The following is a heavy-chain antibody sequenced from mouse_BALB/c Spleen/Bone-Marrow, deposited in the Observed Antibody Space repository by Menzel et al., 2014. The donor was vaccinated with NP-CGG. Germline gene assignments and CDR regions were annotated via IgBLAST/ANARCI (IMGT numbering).Heavy chain of an antibody. CDR3: ARETGTYVMDY. CDR2: INPGTGYT. D-gene: IGHD4-1*01. Sequence: QVQLKQSGAEPTRPGASVTMSCKASGYTFTNYWIHWIKQRPGQGLEWIGYINPGTGYTDYNPNFKDKATSTADKSSITAYMQLSSLTSEDSSVYYCARETGTYVMDYWGQGTSVTVAS. J-gene: IGHJ4*01. CDR1: GYTFTNYW. V-gene: IGHV1-4*01.